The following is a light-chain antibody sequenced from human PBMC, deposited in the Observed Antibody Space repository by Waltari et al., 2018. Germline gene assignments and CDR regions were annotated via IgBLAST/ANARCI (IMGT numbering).Light chain of an antibody. CDR3: QQYYSTPLT. CDR1: QSVLSSSNNKNY. V-gene: IGKV4-1*01. J-gene: IGKJ4*01. CDR2: WAS. Sequence: DIVMTQSPDSLAVSLGERATIDCKSSQSVLSSSNNKNYLAWYQQKPSQPPKLLISWASTRESGVPDRFSGSGSGTDFTLTISSLQAEDVAVYYCQQYYSTPLTFGGGTKEEIK.